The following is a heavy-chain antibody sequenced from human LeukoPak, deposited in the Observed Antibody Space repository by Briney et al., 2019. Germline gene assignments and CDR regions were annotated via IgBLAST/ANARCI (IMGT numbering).Heavy chain of an antibody. CDR2: ISAYNGNT. V-gene: IGHV1-18*01. CDR1: GYTFTSYG. Sequence: GASVKVSCKASGYTFTSYGISWVRQAPGQGLEWMGWISAYNGNTNYAQKLQGRVTMTTDTSTSTAYMELRSLRSDDTAVYYCARDTVWWPPSTYYGMDVWGQGTTVTVSS. J-gene: IGHJ6*02. CDR3: ARDTVWWPPSTYYGMDV. D-gene: IGHD1-26*01.